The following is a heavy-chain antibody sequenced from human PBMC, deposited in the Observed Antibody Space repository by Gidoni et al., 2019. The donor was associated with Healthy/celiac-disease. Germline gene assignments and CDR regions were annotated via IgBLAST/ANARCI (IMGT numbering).Heavy chain of an antibody. V-gene: IGHV3-9*01. Sequence: EVQLVESGGGLVQPGRSLRLSCPASGFTFDDYAMHWVRQAPGKGLEWVSGISWNSGSIGYADSVKGRFTISRDNAKNSLYLQMNSLRAEDTALYYCAKDISTSTSAEGLDYWGQGTLVTVSS. CDR3: AKDISTSTSAEGLDY. CDR1: GFTFDDYA. J-gene: IGHJ4*02. D-gene: IGHD2-2*01. CDR2: ISWNSGSI.